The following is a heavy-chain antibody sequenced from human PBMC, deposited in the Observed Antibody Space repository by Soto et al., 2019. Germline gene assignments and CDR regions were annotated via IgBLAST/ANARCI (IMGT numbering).Heavy chain of an antibody. CDR1: GFTFSSYG. J-gene: IGHJ3*02. CDR2: ISYDGSNK. V-gene: IGHV3-30*03. D-gene: IGHD3-9*01. Sequence: QVQLVESGGGVVQPGRSLRLSCAASGFTFSSYGMHWVRQAPGKGLEWVAVISYDGSNKYYADSVKGRFTISRDNSKNTLYLQMNSLRAEDTAVYYCARGMGYDILTGYLDAFDIWGQGTMVTVSS. CDR3: ARGMGYDILTGYLDAFDI.